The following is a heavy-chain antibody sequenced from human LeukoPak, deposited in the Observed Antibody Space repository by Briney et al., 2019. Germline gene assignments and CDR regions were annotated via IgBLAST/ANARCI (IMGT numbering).Heavy chain of an antibody. J-gene: IGHJ4*02. V-gene: IGHV3-30-3*01. CDR3: ARDIGIAVAGTRGG. CDR2: ISYDGSNK. Sequence: PGGSLRLSCAASGFTFSTYAMHWVRQAPGKGLEWVAVISYDGSNKYYADSVKGRFTISRDNSKNTLYLQMNSLRAEDTAVYYCARDIGIAVAGTRGGWGQGTLVTVSS. D-gene: IGHD6-19*01. CDR1: GFTFSTYA.